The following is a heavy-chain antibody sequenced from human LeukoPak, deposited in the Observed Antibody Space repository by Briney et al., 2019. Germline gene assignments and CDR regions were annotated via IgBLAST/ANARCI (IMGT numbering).Heavy chain of an antibody. J-gene: IGHJ6*02. CDR1: GYTFTSYG. CDR3: ARYIAARPYYYYYGMDV. V-gene: IGHV1-18*01. CDR2: ISAYNGNT. D-gene: IGHD6-6*01. Sequence: ASVTVSCKASGYTFTSYGISWVRQAPGQGLEWMGWISAYNGNTNYAQKLQGRVTMTTDTSTSTAYMELRSLRSDDTAVYYCARYIAARPYYYYYGMDVWGQGTTVTVSS.